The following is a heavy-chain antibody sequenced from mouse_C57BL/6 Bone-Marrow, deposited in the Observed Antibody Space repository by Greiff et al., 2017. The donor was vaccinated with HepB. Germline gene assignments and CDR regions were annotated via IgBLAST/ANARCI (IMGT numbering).Heavy chain of an antibody. CDR2: IHPNSGST. Sequence: VKLMESGAELVKPGASVKLSCKASGYTFTSYWMHWVKQRPGQGLEWIGMIHPNSGSTNYNEKFKSKATLTVDKSSSTAYMQLSSLTSDDSAVYYCARGYGSTLWGQGTTLTVSS. J-gene: IGHJ2*01. CDR3: ARGYGSTL. D-gene: IGHD1-1*01. CDR1: GYTFTSYW. V-gene: IGHV1-64*01.